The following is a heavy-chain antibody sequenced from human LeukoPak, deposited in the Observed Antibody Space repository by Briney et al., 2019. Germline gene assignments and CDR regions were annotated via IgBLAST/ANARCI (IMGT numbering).Heavy chain of an antibody. Sequence: PGGSLRLSCAASGFTFSSYGMHWVRQAPGKGLEWVADIWYDGSNKYYADSVKGRFTISRDNSKKALYLQMNSLSAEDTAVYYCARDWSTGEDGMDVWGQGTTVTVSS. CDR1: GFTFSSYG. D-gene: IGHD3-10*01. CDR3: ARDWSTGEDGMDV. CDR2: IWYDGSNK. V-gene: IGHV3-33*01. J-gene: IGHJ6*02.